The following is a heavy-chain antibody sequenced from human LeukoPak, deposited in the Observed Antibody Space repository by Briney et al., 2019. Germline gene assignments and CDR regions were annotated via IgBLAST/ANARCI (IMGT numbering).Heavy chain of an antibody. Sequence: GRSLRLSCAASGFTFDDYAMHWVRQAPGKGLEWVSGISWNSGSIGYADSVKGRFTISRDNAKNSLYLQMNSLRAEDTALYYCAKARWSYYDSSGYSLSSNWFDPWGQGTLVTVSS. D-gene: IGHD3-22*01. CDR2: ISWNSGSI. J-gene: IGHJ5*02. CDR3: AKARWSYYDSSGYSLSSNWFDP. CDR1: GFTFDDYA. V-gene: IGHV3-9*01.